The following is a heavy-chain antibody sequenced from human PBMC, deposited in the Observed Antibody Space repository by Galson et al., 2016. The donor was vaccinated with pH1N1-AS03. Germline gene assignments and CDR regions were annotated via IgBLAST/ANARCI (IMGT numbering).Heavy chain of an antibody. CDR1: GGSFRGTY. CDR2: IIIGGSP. CDR3: ARRPTGIDY. V-gene: IGHV4-34*12. D-gene: IGHD3-10*01. J-gene: IGHJ4*02. Sequence: ETLSITCRDLGGSFRGTYWTWIRQTPGKGLEWIGEIIIGGSPTYSPSLKSRVPISLDMSKKQVSLRLISVTAADTAVYFCARRPTGIDYWGPGTLVTVSS.